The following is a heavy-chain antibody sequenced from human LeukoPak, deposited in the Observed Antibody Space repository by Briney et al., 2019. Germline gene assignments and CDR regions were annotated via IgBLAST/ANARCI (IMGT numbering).Heavy chain of an antibody. CDR2: ISRSSSYI. J-gene: IGHJ6*02. V-gene: IGHV3-21*01. D-gene: IGHD3-10*01. CDR3: ARDRYYGSGSPDYYGMDV. CDR1: GFTFCSYS. Sequence: GGSLRLSCAASGFTFCSYSMNWVRQAPGKGLEWVSSISRSSSYIYYADSVKGRFTISRDNAKNSLYLQMNSLRAEDTAVYYCARDRYYGSGSPDYYGMDVWGQGTTVTVSS.